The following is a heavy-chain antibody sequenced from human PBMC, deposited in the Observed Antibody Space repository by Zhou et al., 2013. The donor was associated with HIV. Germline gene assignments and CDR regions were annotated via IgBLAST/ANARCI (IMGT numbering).Heavy chain of an antibody. V-gene: IGHV4-4*08. CDR1: GGSISSFY. D-gene: IGHD5-18*01. J-gene: IGHJ4*02. CDR2: TYTGGIT. CDR3: ARDRYGFFDY. Sequence: QVQLQESGPGLVKTSETLSLTCNVSGGSISSFYWSWIRQTPGRGLEWLGYTYTGGITNYNPSLKSRAVISVDTSKNQYSLKLKSVTAADTAVYYCARDRYGFFDYWGQGSLVIVSS.